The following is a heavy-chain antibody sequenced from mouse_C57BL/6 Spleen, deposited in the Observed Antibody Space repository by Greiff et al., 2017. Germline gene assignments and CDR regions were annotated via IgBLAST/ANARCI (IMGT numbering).Heavy chain of an antibody. CDR2: SRNKANDYTT. Sequence: EVKLMESGGGLVQSGRSLRLSCATSGFTFSDFYMEWVRQAPGKGLEWIAASRNKANDYTTEYSASVKGRFIVSRDTSQSILYLQMNALRAEDTAIYYCARVGPYYAMDYWGQGTSVTVSS. CDR3: ARVGPYYAMDY. CDR1: GFTFSDFY. J-gene: IGHJ4*01. V-gene: IGHV7-1*01.